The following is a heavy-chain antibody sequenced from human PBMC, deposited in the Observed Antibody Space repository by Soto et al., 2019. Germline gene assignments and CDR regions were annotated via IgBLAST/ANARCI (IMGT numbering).Heavy chain of an antibody. V-gene: IGHV2-5*02. CDR3: AHSLIGYYYDSSGSNWFDP. CDR1: GFSLSTSGVG. D-gene: IGHD3-22*01. Sequence: QITLKESGPTLVKPTQTLTLTCTFSGFSLSTSGVGVGWIRQPPGKALEWLALIYWDDDKRYSPSLKSRLTITKDTPKTQVVLTMTNMDPVDTATYYCAHSLIGYYYDSSGSNWFDPWGQGTLVTVSS. CDR2: IYWDDDK. J-gene: IGHJ5*02.